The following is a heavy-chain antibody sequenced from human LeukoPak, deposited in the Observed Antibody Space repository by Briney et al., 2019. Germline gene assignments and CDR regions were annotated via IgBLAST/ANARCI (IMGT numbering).Heavy chain of an antibody. CDR3: ARQRGGYVDY. CDR2: IYYSGNT. CDR1: GGSMTYYY. D-gene: IGHD2-15*01. Sequence: SETLSLTCTVSGGSMTYYYWTWIRQPPGKGLEWIGYIYYSGNTNYNPSLKSRVTISVDTSKNQFSLMLGSVTAADTAVFYCARQRGGYVDYWGQGTLVTVPS. J-gene: IGHJ4*02. V-gene: IGHV4-59*08.